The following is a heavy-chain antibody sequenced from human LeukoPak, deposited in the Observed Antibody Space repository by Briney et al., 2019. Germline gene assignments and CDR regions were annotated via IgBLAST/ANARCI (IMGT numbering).Heavy chain of an antibody. J-gene: IGHJ2*01. CDR3: ARVYYSSSYDYRCFDL. CDR2: IYYSGST. Sequence: SETLSLTCTVSGGSIRSYYWSWIRQTPGKGLEWIGYIYYSGSTNYNPSLKSRLTISVDTSKNQFSLKLSSVTAADTAVYYCARVYYSSSYDYRCFDLWGRGTLVTVSS. D-gene: IGHD6-13*01. V-gene: IGHV4-59*01. CDR1: GGSIRSYY.